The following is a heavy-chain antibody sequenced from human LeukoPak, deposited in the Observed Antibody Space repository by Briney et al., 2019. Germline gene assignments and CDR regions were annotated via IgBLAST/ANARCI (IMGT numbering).Heavy chain of an antibody. D-gene: IGHD5-12*01. CDR3: TRVTNSGYDSGNFDY. Sequence: PGGSLRLSCAASGFTFSPYSMNWVRQAPGKGLEWVSFISSSSSYIYYADSVKGRFTISRDNAKQSLFLQMNSLRAEDTAVYYCTRVTNSGYDSGNFDYWGQGTLVTVSS. CDR1: GFTFSPYS. CDR2: ISSSSSYI. J-gene: IGHJ4*02. V-gene: IGHV3-21*01.